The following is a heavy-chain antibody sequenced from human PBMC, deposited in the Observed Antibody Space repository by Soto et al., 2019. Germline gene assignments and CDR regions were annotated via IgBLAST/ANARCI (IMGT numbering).Heavy chain of an antibody. J-gene: IGHJ4*02. CDR1: GYSFSIFW. CDR3: ERLGYDSSEYPFDY. CDR2: IYPADSDT. Sequence: GESLEISCTGSGYSFSIFWIGWVRQMPGKCLEWMGVIYPADSDTRYSPSFEGQVTISADKSFSTVYLQWSSLKASDTAMYYCERLGYDSSEYPFDYWGQGTLVTVSS. V-gene: IGHV5-51*01. D-gene: IGHD3-22*01.